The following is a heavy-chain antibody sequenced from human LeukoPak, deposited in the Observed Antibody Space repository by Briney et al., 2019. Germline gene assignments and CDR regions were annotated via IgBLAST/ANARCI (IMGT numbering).Heavy chain of an antibody. CDR2: ISSSSSST. J-gene: IGHJ4*02. D-gene: IGHD2-21*01. Sequence: GGSLRLSCAASGFTFSSYSMNWVRQAPGKGLEWVSYISSSSSSTYYADSVKGRFTISRDNAKNSLYLQMNSLRDEDTAVYYCAKEAGCGLDYWGQGTLATVSS. CDR1: GFTFSSYS. CDR3: AKEAGCGLDY. V-gene: IGHV3-48*02.